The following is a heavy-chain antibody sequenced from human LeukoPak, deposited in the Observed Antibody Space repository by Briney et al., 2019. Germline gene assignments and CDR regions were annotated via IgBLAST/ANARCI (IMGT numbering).Heavy chain of an antibody. CDR1: GYTFTGYY. Sequence: ASVKVSCKASGYTFTGYYMHWVRQAPGQGLEWMGWINPNSGGTNYAQKFQGRVTMTRDTSISTAYTELSRLRSDDTAVYYCASREYYDILTGPNPHDAFDIWGQGTMVTVSS. CDR3: ASREYYDILTGPNPHDAFDI. D-gene: IGHD3-9*01. J-gene: IGHJ3*02. CDR2: INPNSGGT. V-gene: IGHV1-2*02.